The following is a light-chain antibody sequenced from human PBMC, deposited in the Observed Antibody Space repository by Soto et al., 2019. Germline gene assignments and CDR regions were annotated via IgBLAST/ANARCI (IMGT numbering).Light chain of an antibody. CDR3: QQYDNLPPTWT. CDR2: AAS. V-gene: IGKV1-39*01. J-gene: IGKJ1*01. CDR1: QSIRRS. Sequence: DIQMTQSPSSLSASVADRVTITCRASQSIRRSLNWYQQKPGKAPKLLIYAASSLQSGVPSRFSGSGYGTDFTLTITSLQSEDIATYYCQQYDNLPPTWTFGQGTKVDIK.